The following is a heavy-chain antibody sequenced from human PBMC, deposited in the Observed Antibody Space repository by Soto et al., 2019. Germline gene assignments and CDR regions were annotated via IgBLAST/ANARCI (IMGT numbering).Heavy chain of an antibody. CDR1: GFTFTSSA. CDR3: AADPRFLEWFSPYYGMDV. D-gene: IGHD3-3*01. J-gene: IGHJ6*02. Sequence: ASVKVSCKASGFTFTSSAVQWVRQARGQRLERIGWIVVGSGNTNYAQKFQERVTITRDMSTSTAYMELSSLRSEDTAVYYCAADPRFLEWFSPYYGMDVWGQGTTVTVSS. CDR2: IVVGSGNT. V-gene: IGHV1-58*01.